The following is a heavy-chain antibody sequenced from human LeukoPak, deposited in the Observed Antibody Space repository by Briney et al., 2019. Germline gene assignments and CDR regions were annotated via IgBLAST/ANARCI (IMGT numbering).Heavy chain of an antibody. CDR1: GFTFSSYA. D-gene: IGHD4-23*01. CDR2: ISYDGSNK. V-gene: IGHV3-30-3*01. CDR3: ARDRGGSPDY. Sequence: GGSLRLSCAASGFTFSSYAMHWVRQAPGKGLEWVAVISYDGSNKYYADSVKGRFTISRDNSKNTLYLQMNSLRAEDTAVYYCARDRGGSPDYWGQGTLVTVSS. J-gene: IGHJ4*02.